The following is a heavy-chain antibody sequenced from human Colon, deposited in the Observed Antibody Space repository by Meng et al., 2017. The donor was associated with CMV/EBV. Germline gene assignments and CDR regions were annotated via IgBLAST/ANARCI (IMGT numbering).Heavy chain of an antibody. V-gene: IGHV3-66*02. D-gene: IGHD2-2*02. Sequence: GGSLRLSCAASGFTVSSNYMSWVRQAPGKGLEWVSVIYSGGSTYYADSVKGRFTISRDNSKNTLYLQMNSLRAEDTAVYYCARDRLRTCSSTSCYMGIYYYYYGMDVWGQGTLVTVSS. CDR2: IYSGGST. CDR1: GFTVSSNY. CDR3: ARDRLRTCSSTSCYMGIYYYYYGMDV. J-gene: IGHJ6*02.